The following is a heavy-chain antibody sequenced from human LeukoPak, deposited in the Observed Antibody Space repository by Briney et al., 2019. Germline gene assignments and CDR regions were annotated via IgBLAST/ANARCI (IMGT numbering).Heavy chain of an antibody. Sequence: PGGSLRLSCAASGFTFSSYGMSWVRQAPGKGLEWVSAISGSGGSTYYADSVKGRFTISRDNSKNTLYLQMNSLRAEDTAVYYCAKDHEPGYCYFDYWGQGTLVTVSS. V-gene: IGHV3-23*01. CDR3: AKDHEPGYCYFDY. D-gene: IGHD5-18*01. CDR1: GFTFSSYG. CDR2: ISGSGGST. J-gene: IGHJ4*02.